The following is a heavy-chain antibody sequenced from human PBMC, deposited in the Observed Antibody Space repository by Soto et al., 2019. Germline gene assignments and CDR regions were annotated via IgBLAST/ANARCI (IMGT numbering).Heavy chain of an antibody. Sequence: GASVKVSCKASGGTLSTYGISWVRQAPGQGLEWMGGIIPIFGRTNYAQKFQGRVTITADESTSTAYMELSSLRSEDTAVYYCARSDGIPCSGGNCYPYPFNYWGQGTLVTVSS. CDR2: IIPIFGRT. J-gene: IGHJ4*02. CDR3: ARSDGIPCSGGNCYPYPFNY. D-gene: IGHD2-15*01. CDR1: GGTLSTYG. V-gene: IGHV1-69*13.